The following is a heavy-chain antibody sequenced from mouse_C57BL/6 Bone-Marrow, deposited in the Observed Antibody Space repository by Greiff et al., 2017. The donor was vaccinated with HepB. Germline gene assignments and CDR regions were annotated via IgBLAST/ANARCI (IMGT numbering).Heavy chain of an antibody. Sequence: EVQLVQSGAGLVKPGASLKLSCAASGFTFSSYAMSWVRQTPEKRLEWVAYISSGGDYTNYADNFKGRITISIDNARNTLYLQMSSLKSEDTAMYYGTIYYYGSSYSAIDDWGKGTTVT. D-gene: IGHD1-1*01. V-gene: IGHV5-9-1*02. CDR2: ISSGGDYT. J-gene: IGHJ4*01. CDR3: TIYYYGSSYSAIDD. CDR1: GFTFSSYA.